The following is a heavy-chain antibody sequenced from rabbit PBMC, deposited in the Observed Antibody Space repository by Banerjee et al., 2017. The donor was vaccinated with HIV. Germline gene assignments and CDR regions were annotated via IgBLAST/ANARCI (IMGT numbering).Heavy chain of an antibody. J-gene: IGHJ4*01. CDR3: ARVVYAGYGDANDYFNL. D-gene: IGHD6-1*01. CDR2: IYAGKGST. Sequence: QEQLEETGGGLVTPAGTLTLTCTASGSDIGSYYMSWVRQAPGKGLEWIGRIYAGKGSTDYASWVNGRFTISSDNAQNTVDLKMTSLTAADTATYFCARVVYAGYGDANDYFNLWGPGTLVTVS. CDR1: GSDIGSYY. V-gene: IGHV1S43*01.